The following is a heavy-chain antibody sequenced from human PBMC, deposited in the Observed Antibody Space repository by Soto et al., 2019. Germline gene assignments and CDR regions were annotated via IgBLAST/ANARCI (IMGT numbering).Heavy chain of an antibody. Sequence: QVQLVESGGGVVQPGRSLRLSCAASGFTFSSYGMHWVRQAPGKGLEWVAVIWYDGSNKYYADSVKGRFTISRVNSKNKLYMQMNSLRAEDTAVYYCARDRDIVLVPAGIYYYYGMDVWGQGTTVTVSS. D-gene: IGHD2-2*01. CDR1: GFTFSSYG. V-gene: IGHV3-33*01. CDR2: IWYDGSNK. CDR3: ARDRDIVLVPAGIYYYYGMDV. J-gene: IGHJ6*02.